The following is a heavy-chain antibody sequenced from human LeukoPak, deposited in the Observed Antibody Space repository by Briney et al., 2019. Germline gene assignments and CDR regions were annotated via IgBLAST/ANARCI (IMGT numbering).Heavy chain of an antibody. Sequence: ASVKVSCKASGYTFTKYYIHWARQAPGQGLEWMGIINPRGGSTIYSQKFQGRVAMTRDMSTSTVYMELSSLRSEDTALYYCARDPKDDTSGYYYFDYWGQGTLVTVSS. CDR3: ARDPKDDTSGYYYFDY. J-gene: IGHJ4*02. CDR2: INPRGGST. CDR1: GYTFTKYY. D-gene: IGHD3-22*01. V-gene: IGHV1-46*01.